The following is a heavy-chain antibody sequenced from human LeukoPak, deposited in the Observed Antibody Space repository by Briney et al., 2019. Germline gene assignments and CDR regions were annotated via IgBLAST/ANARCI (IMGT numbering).Heavy chain of an antibody. Sequence: GGSLRLSCAASGFTFSNFWMHWVRQVPGKGLVWVSRINPDGNATHYADSVKGRFTISRDNAKSTLFLQMNSLRAEDTAVYYCAPDPLINLWGQGTLVTVSS. V-gene: IGHV3-74*01. CDR1: GFTFSNFW. CDR2: INPDGNAT. CDR3: APDPLINL. D-gene: IGHD3-10*01. J-gene: IGHJ4*02.